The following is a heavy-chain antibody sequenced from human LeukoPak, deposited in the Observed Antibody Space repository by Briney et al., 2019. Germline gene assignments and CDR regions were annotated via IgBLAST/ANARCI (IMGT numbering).Heavy chain of an antibody. CDR1: GGSITSSSYY. D-gene: IGHD1-26*01. Sequence: SETLSLTCSVSGGSITSSSYYWGWIRQPPGKGLAWIGTIYYSGRTYYNPSLKSRVTMSVDTSKNQFSLKLNSVSAADTAVYYCVRLSGSYSVYYYGLDVWGQGTTVTVSS. CDR2: IYYSGRT. CDR3: VRLSGSYSVYYYGLDV. J-gene: IGHJ6*02. V-gene: IGHV4-39*07.